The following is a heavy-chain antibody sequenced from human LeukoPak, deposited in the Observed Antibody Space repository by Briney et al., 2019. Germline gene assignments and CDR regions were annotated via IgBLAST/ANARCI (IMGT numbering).Heavy chain of an antibody. V-gene: IGHV4-34*01. CDR1: GGSFSGYY. J-gene: IGHJ4*02. Sequence: SETLSLTCAVYGGSFSGYYWSWLRHPPGKGLEWLGEINHSGSTNYNPSLKSRVTISVDTSKNQFSLKLSSVTAADAAVYYCARIKWPAAMDYWGQGTLVTVSS. CDR2: INHSGST. CDR3: ARIKWPAAMDY. D-gene: IGHD2-2*01.